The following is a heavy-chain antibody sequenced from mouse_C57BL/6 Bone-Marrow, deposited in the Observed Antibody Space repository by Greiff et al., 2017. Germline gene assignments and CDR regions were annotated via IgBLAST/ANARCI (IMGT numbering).Heavy chain of an antibody. CDR2: IDPENGDT. CDR1: GFNIKDDY. V-gene: IGHV14-4*01. Sequence: VQLQQSGAELVRPGASVKLSCTASGFNIKDDYMHWVKQRPEQGLEWIGWIDPENGDTESASKFQGKATITADTSSNTAYLQLSSLTSEDTAVYYCTTYYYCSSSADYWGQGTTLTVSS. D-gene: IGHD1-1*01. CDR3: TTYYYCSSSADY. J-gene: IGHJ2*01.